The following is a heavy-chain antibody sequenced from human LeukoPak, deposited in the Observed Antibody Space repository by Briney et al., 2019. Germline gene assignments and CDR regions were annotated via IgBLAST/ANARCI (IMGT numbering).Heavy chain of an antibody. CDR3: AGTPEDIVVVVAAEYYYGMDV. CDR1: GSTFSSYA. J-gene: IGHJ6*02. Sequence: GGSLRLSCAASGSTFSSYAMHWVRQAPGKGLEWVAVISYDGSNKYYADSVKGRFTISRDNSKNTLYLQMNSLRAEDTAVYYCAGTPEDIVVVVAAEYYYGMDVWGQGTTVTVSS. CDR2: ISYDGSNK. V-gene: IGHV3-30-3*01. D-gene: IGHD2-15*01.